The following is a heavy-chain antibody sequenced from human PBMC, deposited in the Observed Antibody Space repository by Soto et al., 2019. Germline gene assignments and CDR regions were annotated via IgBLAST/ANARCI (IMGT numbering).Heavy chain of an antibody. J-gene: IGHJ3*02. Sequence: QVQLQQWGAGLLKPSETLSLTCAVYGGSFSGYYWSWIRQPPGKGLEWIGEINHSGSTNYNPSLKSRVTISVDTSKNQFSLKLSSVTAADTAVYYCARGDRITIFGVVKASAFDIWGQGTMVTVSS. V-gene: IGHV4-34*01. D-gene: IGHD3-3*01. CDR2: INHSGST. CDR1: GGSFSGYY. CDR3: ARGDRITIFGVVKASAFDI.